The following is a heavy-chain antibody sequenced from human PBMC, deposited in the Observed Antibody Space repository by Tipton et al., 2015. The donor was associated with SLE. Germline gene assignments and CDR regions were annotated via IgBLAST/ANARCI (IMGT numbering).Heavy chain of an antibody. J-gene: IGHJ1*01. D-gene: IGHD6-13*01. CDR1: GGSFSGYY. Sequence: TLSLTCAVYGGSFSGYYWSWIRQPPGKGLEWIGSIYYSGSTYYNPSLKSRVTISVDTSKNQFSLKLSSVTAADTAVYYCAREGVIAAAGTHQRYFQHWGQVTLVTVSS. V-gene: IGHV4-34*01. CDR2: IYYSGST. CDR3: AREGVIAAAGTHQRYFQH.